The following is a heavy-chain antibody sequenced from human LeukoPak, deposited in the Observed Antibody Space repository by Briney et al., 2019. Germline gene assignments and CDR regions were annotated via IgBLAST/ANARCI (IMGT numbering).Heavy chain of an antibody. D-gene: IGHD6-13*01. CDR3: AEWVYSSSLENWFDP. Sequence: GGSLRLSCAASGFTFSSYGMHWVRQAPGKGLEWVAFIRYDEGNKYYADSVKGRFTISRDNSKNTLYLQMNSLRAEDTAVYYCAEWVYSSSLENWFDPWGQGTLVTVSS. J-gene: IGHJ5*02. CDR1: GFTFSSYG. CDR2: IRYDEGNK. V-gene: IGHV3-30*02.